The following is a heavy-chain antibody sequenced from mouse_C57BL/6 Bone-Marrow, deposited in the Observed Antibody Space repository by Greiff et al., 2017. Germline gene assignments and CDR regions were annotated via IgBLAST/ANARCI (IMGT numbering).Heavy chain of an antibody. CDR2: INPYNGGT. CDR1: GYTFTDYY. J-gene: IGHJ2*01. V-gene: IGHV1-19*01. Sequence: SGPVLVKPGASVKMSCKASGYTFTDYYMNWVKQSHGKSLEWIGVINPYNGGTSYNQKFKGKATLTVDKSSSTAYMELNSLTSEDSAVYYCARYQDSSFFCDYWGQGTTLTVSS. CDR3: ARYQDSSFFCDY. D-gene: IGHD3-2*01.